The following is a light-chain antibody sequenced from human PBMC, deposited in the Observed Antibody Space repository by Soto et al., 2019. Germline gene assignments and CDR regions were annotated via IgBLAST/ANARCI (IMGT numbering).Light chain of an antibody. CDR1: QSVSTN. V-gene: IGKV3-15*01. J-gene: IGKJ1*01. CDR2: DAS. Sequence: EIVMTQSPATLSVSPGERATLSCRASQSVSTNLAWFQQKPGQAPRLLIYDASSRATGSPARFSGSGSGTEFTLTISSLPSEDFAVYYCQQYDKWPPGWTFGQGT. CDR3: QQYDKWPPGWT.